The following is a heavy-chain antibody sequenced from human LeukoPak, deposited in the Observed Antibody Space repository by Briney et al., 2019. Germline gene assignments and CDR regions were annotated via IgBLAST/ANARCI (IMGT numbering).Heavy chain of an antibody. CDR2: IIPIFGTA. D-gene: IGHD3-9*01. J-gene: IGHJ5*02. V-gene: IGHV1-69*05. CDR3: ASDFDWLLSGNCFDP. Sequence: ASVKVSCKASGGTFSSYAISWVRQAPGQGLEWMGGIIPIFGTANYAQKFQGRVTITTDESTSTAYMELSSLRSEDTAVYYCASDFDWLLSGNCFDPWGQGTLVTVSS. CDR1: GGTFSSYA.